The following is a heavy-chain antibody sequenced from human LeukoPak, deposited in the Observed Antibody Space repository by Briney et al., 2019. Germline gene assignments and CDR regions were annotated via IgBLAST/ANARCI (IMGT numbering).Heavy chain of an antibody. CDR2: IRHDSSET. Sequence: GGSLRLSCAASGFTFNFFGMHWVRQAPGKGLDWVGFIRHDSSETYYADSARGRFGISRDNSKNTLYLQLKGLTPEDTAVYFCVRDGDCTPFSCDGGGWFDPWGQGTLVTAAS. CDR1: GFTFNFFG. D-gene: IGHD2-8*01. V-gene: IGHV3-30*02. J-gene: IGHJ5*02. CDR3: VRDGDCTPFSCDGGGWFDP.